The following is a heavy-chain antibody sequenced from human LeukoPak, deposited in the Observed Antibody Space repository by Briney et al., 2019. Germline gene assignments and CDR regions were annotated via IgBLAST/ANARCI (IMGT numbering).Heavy chain of an antibody. CDR1: GGSFSGYY. CDR2: INHSGST. CDR3: ASRRGQTAVAGTSQDYYFAY. V-gene: IGHV4-34*01. D-gene: IGHD6-19*01. Sequence: SETLSLTCAVYGGSFSGYYWSWIRQPPGKGLEWIGEINHSGSTNYNPSLKSRVTISAETTKNQFPLKLSSVTAADTAVYYCASRRGQTAVAGTSQDYYFAYWGQGTLVTVSS. J-gene: IGHJ4*02.